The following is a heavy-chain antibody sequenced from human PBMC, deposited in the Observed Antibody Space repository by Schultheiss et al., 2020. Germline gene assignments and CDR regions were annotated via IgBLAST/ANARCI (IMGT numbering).Heavy chain of an antibody. V-gene: IGHV4-34*01. CDR3: ARGWSGAAADF. D-gene: IGHD6-13*01. CDR2: INHSGST. Sequence: SETLSLTCAVYGGSFSGYYWSWIRQPPGKGLEWIGEINHSGSTNYNPSLKSRVTISVDTSKNQFSLKLSSVTAADTAVYYCARGWSGAAADFWGQGTLVTGSS. J-gene: IGHJ4*02. CDR1: GGSFSGYY.